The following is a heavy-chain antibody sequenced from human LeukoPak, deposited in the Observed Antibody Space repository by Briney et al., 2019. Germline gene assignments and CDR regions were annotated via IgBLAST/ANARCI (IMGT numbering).Heavy chain of an antibody. CDR3: SKGMATIDY. V-gene: IGHV3-15*01. Sequence: VGPLRLSCAASGLTFSNAWMSWVRQAPRKGMEWVVRIKRKTHNGTTDYAAPGKARFTILKDDSKIKLYLTMNSLENVDTAEYNCSKGMATIDYRSQGTLVNVSS. J-gene: IGHJ4*02. CDR2: IKRKTHNGTT. CDR1: GLTFSNAW. D-gene: IGHD5-24*01.